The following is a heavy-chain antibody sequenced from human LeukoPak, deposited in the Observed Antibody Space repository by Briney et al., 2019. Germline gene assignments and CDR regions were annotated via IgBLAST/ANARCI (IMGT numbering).Heavy chain of an antibody. D-gene: IGHD2-2*01. CDR2: IIPIFGTA. CDR3: ASVGGYCSSTSCRNWFDP. CDR1: GGTFSSYA. V-gene: IGHV1-69*01. Sequence: SVKVSCKASGGTFSSYAISWVRQAPGQGLEWMGGIIPIFGTANYAQKFQGRVTITADESTRTAYMELSSLRSEETAVYYCASVGGYCSSTSCRNWFDPWGQGTLVTVSS. J-gene: IGHJ5*02.